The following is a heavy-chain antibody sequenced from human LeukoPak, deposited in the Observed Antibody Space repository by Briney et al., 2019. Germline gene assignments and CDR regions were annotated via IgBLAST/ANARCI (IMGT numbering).Heavy chain of an antibody. J-gene: IGHJ6*03. CDR2: IIPIFGTA. Sequence: SVKVSCKASGGTFGSYAISWVRQAPGQGLEWMGGIIPIFGTANYAQKFQGRVTITADESTSTAYTELSSLRSEDTAVYYCAREGLRSSSTSRSRSLGYYYMDVWGKGTTVTVSS. CDR1: GGTFGSYA. CDR3: AREGLRSSSTSRSRSLGYYYMDV. D-gene: IGHD2-2*01. V-gene: IGHV1-69*13.